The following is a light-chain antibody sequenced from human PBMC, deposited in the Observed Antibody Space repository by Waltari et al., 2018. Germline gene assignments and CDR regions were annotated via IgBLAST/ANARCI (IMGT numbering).Light chain of an antibody. CDR3: QHRSNRPLT. J-gene: IGKJ4*01. V-gene: IGKV3-11*01. Sequence: EIVLTQSPVTLSLSPGEGATLSCRTSQSIRGLLAWYQQKPGQAPRLLIDDTSIRATGIPARFSGSGSGTDFTLTISSLEPEDFAVYYCQHRSNRPLTFGGGTKVKIK. CDR1: QSIRGL. CDR2: DTS.